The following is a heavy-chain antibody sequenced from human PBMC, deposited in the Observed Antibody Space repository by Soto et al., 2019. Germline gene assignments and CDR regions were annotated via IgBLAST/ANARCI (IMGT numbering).Heavy chain of an antibody. CDR3: ARVRVLRYSDRSPRTAGDYSYYYGMDV. CDR1: GGSFSGYY. Sequence: SETLSLTCAVYGGSFSGYYWSWIRQPPGKGLEWIGEINHSGSTNYNPSLKSRVTISVDTSKNQFSLKLSSVTAADTAVYYCARVRVLRYSDRSPRTAGDYSYYYGMDVWGQGTTVTVSS. D-gene: IGHD3-9*01. J-gene: IGHJ6*02. V-gene: IGHV4-34*01. CDR2: INHSGST.